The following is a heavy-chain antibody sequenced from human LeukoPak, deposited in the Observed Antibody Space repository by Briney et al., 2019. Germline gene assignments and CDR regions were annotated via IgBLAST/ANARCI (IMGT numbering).Heavy chain of an antibody. Sequence: PGGSLRLSCAASGFTFSSYGMHWVRQAPGKGLEWVAFIRYDGSNKYYADSVKGRFTISRDNSKNTLYLQMNSLRAEDTAVYYCASLAAAGTTFDYWGQGTLVTVSS. CDR3: ASLAAAGTTFDY. CDR1: GFTFSSYG. J-gene: IGHJ4*02. V-gene: IGHV3-30*02. D-gene: IGHD6-13*01. CDR2: IRYDGSNK.